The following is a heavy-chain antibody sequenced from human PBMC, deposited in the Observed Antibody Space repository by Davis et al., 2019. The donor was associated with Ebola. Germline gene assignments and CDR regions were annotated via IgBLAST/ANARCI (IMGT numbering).Heavy chain of an antibody. CDR2: VILKSGAT. D-gene: IGHD4-11*01. CDR1: GYTFTDYN. V-gene: IGHV1-2*06. Sequence: ASVKVSCKASGYTFTDYNIHWMRQAPGQGLEWLGRVILKSGATNYAQKFQGRVTMTRDTSISTVYMELSSLRYDDTADYYCARVHNYAHEYWGQGTLVTVSS. J-gene: IGHJ4*02. CDR3: ARVHNYAHEY.